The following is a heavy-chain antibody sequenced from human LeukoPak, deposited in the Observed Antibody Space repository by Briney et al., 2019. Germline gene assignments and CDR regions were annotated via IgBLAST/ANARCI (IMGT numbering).Heavy chain of an antibody. J-gene: IGHJ3*02. V-gene: IGHV3-30*18. Sequence: GGSLRLSCAASGFTFSSCGMHWVRRAPGKGLEWVAVISYDGSNKYYADSVKGRFTISRDNSKNTLFLEMNSLRAEDTAVYYCAKALTSGWYLDAFNIWGQGTMVTVSS. CDR2: ISYDGSNK. CDR3: AKALTSGWYLDAFNI. D-gene: IGHD6-19*01. CDR1: GFTFSSCG.